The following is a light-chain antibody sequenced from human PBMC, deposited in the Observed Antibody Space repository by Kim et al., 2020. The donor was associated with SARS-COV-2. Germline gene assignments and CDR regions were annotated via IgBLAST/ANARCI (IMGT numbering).Light chain of an antibody. V-gene: IGKV1-39*01. CDR1: QSINGY. J-gene: IGKJ2*01. CDR3: QQSFSTPRT. CDR2: GTS. Sequence: DIQMTQSPSSLSASVGDRVTITCRASQSINGYLNWYQQKPGKAPKLLIYGTSSLQSGVPSRFSGSGSGTDFTLTIGSLQPDDFATYYCQQSFSTPRTFGPGTKLEI.